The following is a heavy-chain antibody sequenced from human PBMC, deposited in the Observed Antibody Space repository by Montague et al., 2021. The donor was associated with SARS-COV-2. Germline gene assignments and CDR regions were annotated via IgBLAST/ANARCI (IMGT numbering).Heavy chain of an antibody. CDR2: VPESGSI. Sequence: SETLSLTCAVYGGSFSGHSWSWVRQPPGKGLEWIGEVPESGSINYNPSLKNRVTISVATSTNQYSLKLSSLTAADTAVYFCARGRTGAEPATALGLGFFYSYFMDVWGKGTTVFVSS. J-gene: IGHJ6*03. D-gene: IGHD1-26*01. V-gene: IGHV4-34*01. CDR3: ARGRTGAEPATALGLGFFYSYFMDV. CDR1: GGSFSGHS.